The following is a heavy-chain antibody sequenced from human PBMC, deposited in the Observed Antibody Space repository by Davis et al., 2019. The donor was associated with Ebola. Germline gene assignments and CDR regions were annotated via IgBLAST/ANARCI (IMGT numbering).Heavy chain of an antibody. D-gene: IGHD1-1*01. J-gene: IGHJ6*02. Sequence: ASVKVSCKASGYNFTSYDINWVRQTTGQGLEWMGWIDPNTGNTASVLKFQGRVTMTRNNSINTAYLELSGLRSEDTAVYYCARPYWYTYGMDVWGQGTTVIVSS. CDR2: IDPNTGNT. V-gene: IGHV1-8*01. CDR3: ARPYWYTYGMDV. CDR1: GYNFTSYD.